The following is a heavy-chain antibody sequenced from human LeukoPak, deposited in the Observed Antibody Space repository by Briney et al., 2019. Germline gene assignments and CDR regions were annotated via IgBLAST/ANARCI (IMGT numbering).Heavy chain of an antibody. CDR2: ISSSSSYI. V-gene: IGHV3-21*01. CDR3: ARVYTRDDAFDI. J-gene: IGHJ3*02. D-gene: IGHD2-8*01. CDR1: GFTFSSYS. Sequence: GGSLRLSCAASGFTFSSYSMNWVRQAPGKGLEWVSSISSSSSYIYYADSVKGRFTISRDNAKNSLYLQMNSLRAEDSSVYYCARVYTRDDAFDIWGQGTMVTVSS.